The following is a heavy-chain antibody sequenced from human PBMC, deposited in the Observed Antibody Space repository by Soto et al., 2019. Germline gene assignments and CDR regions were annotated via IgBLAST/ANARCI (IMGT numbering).Heavy chain of an antibody. Sequence: GASVKVSCKASGYTFTSYDINWVRQATGQGLEWMGWMNPNSGNTGYAQKFQGRVTMTRNTSISTAYMELSSLRSEDTAVYYCARATAVAGPNFGYWGQGTLVTVSS. D-gene: IGHD6-19*01. CDR1: GYTFTSYD. J-gene: IGHJ4*02. CDR3: ARATAVAGPNFGY. CDR2: MNPNSGNT. V-gene: IGHV1-8*01.